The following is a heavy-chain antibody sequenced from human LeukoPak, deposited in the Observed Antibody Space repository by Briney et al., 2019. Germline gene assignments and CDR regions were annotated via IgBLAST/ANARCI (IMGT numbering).Heavy chain of an antibody. Sequence: SVKVSCKASGGTFSSYAISWVRQAPGQGLEWMGRIIPILGIANYAQKFQGRVTITADKFTSTAYMELSSLRSEDTAVYYCARDTFYFDYWGQGTLVTVSS. J-gene: IGHJ4*02. CDR2: IIPILGIA. V-gene: IGHV1-69*04. CDR1: GGTFSSYA. CDR3: ARDTFYFDY.